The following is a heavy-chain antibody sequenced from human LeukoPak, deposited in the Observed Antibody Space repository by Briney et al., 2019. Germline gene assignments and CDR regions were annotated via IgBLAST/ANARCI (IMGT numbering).Heavy chain of an antibody. CDR2: INPSGGST. CDR1: GYTFTSYY. CDR3: ARDTGYDFWSGSYMDV. D-gene: IGHD3-3*01. V-gene: IGHV1-46*01. Sequence: GASVKVSCKASGYTFTSYYMHWVRQAPGQGLEWMGIINPSGGSTSYAQKFQGRVTMTRDMSTSTVYMELSSLRSEDTAVYYCARDTGYDFWSGSYMDVWAKGPRSPPP. J-gene: IGHJ6*03.